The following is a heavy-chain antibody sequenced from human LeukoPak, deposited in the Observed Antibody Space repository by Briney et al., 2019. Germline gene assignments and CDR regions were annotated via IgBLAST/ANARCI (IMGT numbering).Heavy chain of an antibody. V-gene: IGHV4-59*08. D-gene: IGHD2-8*02. CDR3: ARGMVWWDY. CDR2: IYYSGST. Sequence: SETLSLTCTVSGGSINSYYWSWIRQPPGKGLEWIGYIYYSGSTNYNPSLKSRVTISVDTSKNQFSLKLSSVTAADTAVYYCARGMVWWDYWGQGTLVTVSS. J-gene: IGHJ4*02. CDR1: GGSINSYY.